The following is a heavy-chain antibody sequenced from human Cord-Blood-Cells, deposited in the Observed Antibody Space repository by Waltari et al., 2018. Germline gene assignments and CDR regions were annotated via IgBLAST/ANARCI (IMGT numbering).Heavy chain of an antibody. V-gene: IGHV1-18*01. CDR1: GYTFTSYG. CDR3: ARIGYYDILTGYYNAFDI. CDR2: ISPYNGNT. J-gene: IGHJ3*02. D-gene: IGHD3-9*01. Sequence: VQLVQSGAEVKKPGAPVTVSCKASGYTFTSYGLSWVPQAPGHGLEWMGWISPYNGNTNYAQKLQGRVTMTTDTSTSTAYMELRSLRSDDTAVYYCARIGYYDILTGYYNAFDIWGQGTMVTVSS.